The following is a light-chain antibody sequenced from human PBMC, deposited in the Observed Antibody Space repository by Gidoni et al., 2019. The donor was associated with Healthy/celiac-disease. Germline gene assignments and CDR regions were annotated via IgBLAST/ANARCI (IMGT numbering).Light chain of an antibody. Sequence: SYELTQPHSVSVSPGQTASITCSGDKLGDKYACWYQQNPGQSPVLVIDQDSKRPSGNPELFSGSNSGNTATLTISGTQAMEEADYYCQAWDSSTYVVFGGGTKLTVL. CDR1: KLGDKY. CDR2: QDS. V-gene: IGLV3-1*01. CDR3: QAWDSSTYVV. J-gene: IGLJ2*01.